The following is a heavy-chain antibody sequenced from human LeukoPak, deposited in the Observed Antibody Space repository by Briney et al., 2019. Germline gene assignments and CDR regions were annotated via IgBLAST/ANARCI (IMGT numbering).Heavy chain of an antibody. CDR1: GFTFSTYA. CDR2: MTGSGGST. J-gene: IGHJ4*02. V-gene: IGHV3-23*01. CDR3: AKDLGPLWFGTFDY. D-gene: IGHD3-10*01. Sequence: PGGSLRLSCAASGFTFSTYAMSWVRQAPGKGLEWVATMTGSGGSTFYGDSVKGRFTIARDNSNNMLYLQMNSLRAEDTAVYYCAKDLGPLWFGTFDYWGQGILVTVSS.